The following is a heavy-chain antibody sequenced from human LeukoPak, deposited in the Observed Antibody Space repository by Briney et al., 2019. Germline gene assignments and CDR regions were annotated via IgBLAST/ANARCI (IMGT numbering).Heavy chain of an antibody. Sequence: SETLSLTCTVSGGSISSSSYCWGWIRQPPGKGLEWIGSIYYSGSTYYNPSLKSRVTISVDTSKNQFSLKLSSVTAADTAVYYCARVYSSGWYRAFDIWGQGTMVTVSS. CDR2: IYYSGST. D-gene: IGHD6-19*01. V-gene: IGHV4-39*01. CDR3: ARVYSSGWYRAFDI. CDR1: GGSISSSSYC. J-gene: IGHJ3*02.